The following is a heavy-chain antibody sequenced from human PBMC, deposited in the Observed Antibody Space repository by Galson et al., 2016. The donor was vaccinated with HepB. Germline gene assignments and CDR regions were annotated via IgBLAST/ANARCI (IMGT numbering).Heavy chain of an antibody. D-gene: IGHD1-26*01. CDR2: TYYRSKWYN. V-gene: IGHV6-1*01. J-gene: IGHJ3*02. CDR3: ARGDSGGYFGAFDI. CDR1: GDSVSSNSAA. Sequence: CAISGDSVSSNSAAWNWIKQSPSRGLEWLGRTYYRSKWYNNYAVSVKSRITINPDTSKNQFSLQLNSVTPEDTAVYYCARGDSGGYFGAFDIWGQGTMVTVSS.